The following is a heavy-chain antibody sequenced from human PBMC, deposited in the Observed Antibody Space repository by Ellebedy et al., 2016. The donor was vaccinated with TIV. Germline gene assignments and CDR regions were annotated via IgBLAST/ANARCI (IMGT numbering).Heavy chain of an antibody. CDR3: AHRLSPRGPKRYGLNWFDP. J-gene: IGHJ5*02. D-gene: IGHD5-18*01. CDR1: GFSLSTSGVG. V-gene: IGHV2-5*01. CDR2: IYWNDDK. Sequence: SGPTLVKPTQTLTLTCTFSGFSLSTSGVGVGWIRQPPGKALEWLALIYWNDDKRYSPSLKSRLTITKDTSKNQVVLTMTNMDPVDTATYYCAHRLSPRGPKRYGLNWFDPWGQGTLVTVSS.